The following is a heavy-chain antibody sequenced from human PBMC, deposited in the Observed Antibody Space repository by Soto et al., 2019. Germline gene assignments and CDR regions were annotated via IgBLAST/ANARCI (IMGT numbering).Heavy chain of an antibody. CDR1: GGSISSYY. CDR2: IYYSGST. CDR3: ARHGAAMDDYFDY. Sequence: PSETLSLTCTVSGGSISSYYWSWIRQPPGKGLEWIGYIYYSGSTNYNPSLKSRVTISVDTSKNQLSLKLSSVTAADTAVYYCARHGAAMDDYFDYWGQGTLVTVSS. D-gene: IGHD5-18*01. J-gene: IGHJ4*02. V-gene: IGHV4-59*08.